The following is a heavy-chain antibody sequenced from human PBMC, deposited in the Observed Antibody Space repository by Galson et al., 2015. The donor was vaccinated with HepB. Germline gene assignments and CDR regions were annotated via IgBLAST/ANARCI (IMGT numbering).Heavy chain of an antibody. V-gene: IGHV3-72*01. Sequence: SLRLSCAASGFTFSDHYMDWVRQAPGKGLEWAGRTRHRAMSYTTEYAASVKGRFIVSRDDSKNSLYLQMNSLKSEDTAMYFCARISTAYDKNYFDFWGQGTLVTVSS. J-gene: IGHJ4*02. CDR2: TRHRAMSYTT. CDR3: ARISTAYDKNYFDF. CDR1: GFTFSDHY. D-gene: IGHD2-21*02.